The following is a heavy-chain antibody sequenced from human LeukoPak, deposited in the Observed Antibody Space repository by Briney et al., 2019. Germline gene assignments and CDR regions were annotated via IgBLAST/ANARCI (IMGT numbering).Heavy chain of an antibody. CDR1: GFTFSSYE. CDR2: ISSSGSTI. D-gene: IGHD2-2*01. V-gene: IGHV3-48*03. CDR3: ARDQIVVVPATMNYYYYGMDV. Sequence: GGSVSLFCAASGFTFSSYEMNWVRQAPGKGLEWVAYISSSGSTIYYADSVKGRLTISRDNAKNSLYLQMNKMRAENTAVYYCARDQIVVVPATMNYYYYGMDVWGKGTTVTVSS. J-gene: IGHJ6*04.